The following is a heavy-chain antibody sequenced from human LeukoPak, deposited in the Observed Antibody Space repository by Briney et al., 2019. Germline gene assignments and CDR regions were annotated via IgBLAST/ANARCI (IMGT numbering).Heavy chain of an antibody. CDR1: GFTFSSYW. J-gene: IGHJ4*02. D-gene: IGHD2-21*02. V-gene: IGHV3-74*01. CDR3: ARDTGHCGGDCPFDY. CDR2: INSDGSST. Sequence: GGSLRLSCAASGFTFSSYWMHWVRHPPGRELVWVSRINSDGSSTSYADSVKDRFTISRDNAKNTLYLQMNSLRAEDTAVYYCARDTGHCGGDCPFDYWGQGTLVTVSS.